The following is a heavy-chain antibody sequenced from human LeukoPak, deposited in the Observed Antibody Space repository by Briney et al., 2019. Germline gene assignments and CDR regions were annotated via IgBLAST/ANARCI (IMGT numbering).Heavy chain of an antibody. CDR2: ISSSGSTI. CDR3: ARSKYSSSWYTPNLLRRKYYYYYMDV. D-gene: IGHD6-13*01. J-gene: IGHJ6*03. V-gene: IGHV3-48*04. CDR1: GFIFSSYG. Sequence: GGSLRLSCAASGFIFSSYGMNWVRQAPGKGLEWVSYISSSGSTIYYADSVKGRFTISRDNAKNSLYLQMNSLRAEDTALYYCARSKYSSSWYTPNLLRRKYYYYYMDVWGKGTTVTISS.